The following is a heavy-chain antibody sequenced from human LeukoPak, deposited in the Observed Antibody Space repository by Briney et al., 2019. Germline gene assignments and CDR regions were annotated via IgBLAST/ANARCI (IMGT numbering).Heavy chain of an antibody. CDR3: AKDPNGDYIGAFDF. Sequence: KAGGSLRLSCAASGFTFSSYSMNWVRQAPGKGLEWVSSISSSSSYIYYADSVKGRFTISRDNAKNTLYLQMSSLRAEDTAVYYWAKDPNGDYIGAFDFWGQGKMVTVSS. CDR1: GFTFSSYS. J-gene: IGHJ3*01. V-gene: IGHV3-21*04. CDR2: ISSSSSYI. D-gene: IGHD4-17*01.